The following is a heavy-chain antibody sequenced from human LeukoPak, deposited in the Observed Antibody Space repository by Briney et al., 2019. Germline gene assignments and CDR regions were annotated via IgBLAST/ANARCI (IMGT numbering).Heavy chain of an antibody. V-gene: IGHV1-46*01. CDR3: ARDYDSSGYYGY. CDR1: GYTFTRYY. Sequence: ASVKVSCKASGYTFTRYYIHWVRQAPGQGLEWMGIINPSGGSTSYAQKFQGRVTMTRDMSTSTVNMELSSLRSEDTAVYYCARDYDSSGYYGYWGQGTLATVSS. D-gene: IGHD3-22*01. J-gene: IGHJ4*02. CDR2: INPSGGST.